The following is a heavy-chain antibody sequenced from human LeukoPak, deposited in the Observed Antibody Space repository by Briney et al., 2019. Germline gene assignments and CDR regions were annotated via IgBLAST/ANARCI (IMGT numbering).Heavy chain of an antibody. D-gene: IGHD6-6*01. J-gene: IGHJ6*02. CDR2: ISYDGSNK. Sequence: GRSLRLSCAASGFTFSSYVMHWVRQAPGKGLEWVAVISYDGSNKYYADSVKGRFTIPRDNSKNTLYLQMNSLRADDTAVYYCAKDSSSYGMDVWGQGTTVTVSS. CDR1: GFTFSSYV. CDR3: AKDSSSYGMDV. V-gene: IGHV3-30-3*01.